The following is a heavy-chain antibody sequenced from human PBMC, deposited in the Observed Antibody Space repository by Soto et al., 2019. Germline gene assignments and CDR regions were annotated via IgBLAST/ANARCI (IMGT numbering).Heavy chain of an antibody. J-gene: IGHJ4*02. CDR2: INAGNGNT. D-gene: IGHD2-21*02. CDR3: ARSIVVVTALDY. V-gene: IGHV1-3*01. Sequence: QVQLVQSGAEVKKPGASVKVSCKASGYTFTSYAMHWVRQAPGQRHERMGWINAGNGNTKYSQKCQGRVTITRDTSASTAYMELSSLRSEDTAVYYCARSIVVVTALDYWGQGTLVTVSS. CDR1: GYTFTSYA.